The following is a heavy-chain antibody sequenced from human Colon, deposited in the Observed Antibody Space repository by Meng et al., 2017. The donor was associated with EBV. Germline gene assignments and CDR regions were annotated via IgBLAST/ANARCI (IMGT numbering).Heavy chain of an antibody. CDR2: IIHCGSP. CDR1: GGSRCGSY. J-gene: IGHJ4*02. V-gene: IGHV4-34*12. CDR3: ARRPTGIDY. D-gene: IGHD2-8*02. Sequence: QVTLPQWGPGLLKASETPSLASAGNGGSRCGSYWNWIGQPPGKGLEWIGEIIHCGSPSYNPSLKSRVTISIDTSKNQLSLMLSSVTAADTAVYYCARRPTGIDYWGQGTLVTVSS.